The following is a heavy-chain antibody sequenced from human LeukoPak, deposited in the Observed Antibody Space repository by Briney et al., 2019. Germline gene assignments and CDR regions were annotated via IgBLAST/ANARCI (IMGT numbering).Heavy chain of an antibody. V-gene: IGHV4-31*03. CDR3: ARYLIVAAAFDY. CDR1: SGSISSGGYY. CDR2: IYYSGST. J-gene: IGHJ4*02. D-gene: IGHD2-15*01. Sequence: KPSQTLSLTCTVSSGSISSGGYYWSWIRQHPGKGLEWIGYIYYSGSTYYNPSLKSRVTISVDTSKNQFSLKLSSVTAADTAVYYCARYLIVAAAFDYWGQGTLVTVSS.